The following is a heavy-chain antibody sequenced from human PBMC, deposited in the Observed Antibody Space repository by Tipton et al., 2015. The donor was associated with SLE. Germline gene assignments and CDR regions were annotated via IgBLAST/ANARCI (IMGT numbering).Heavy chain of an antibody. D-gene: IGHD2-2*01. CDR3: AREGLVSGDPMDS. J-gene: IGHJ5*01. CDR1: GFTFSRYW. CDR2: MNSDGSSI. V-gene: IGHV3-74*01. Sequence: SLRLSCEASGFTFSRYWMHWVRQGPGKGLVWVSRMNSDGSSISDADSVKGRFTISRDNARSTLFSEMNSLRVEDTAVYYCAREGLVSGDPMDSWGQGTLVTVSS.